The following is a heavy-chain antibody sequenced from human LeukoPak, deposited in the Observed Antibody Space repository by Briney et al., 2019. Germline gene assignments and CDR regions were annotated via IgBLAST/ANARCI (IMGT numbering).Heavy chain of an antibody. CDR1: GGSFSGYY. CDR3: ARVGGDIVVVPAAIGAFDI. D-gene: IGHD2-2*02. V-gene: IGHV4-34*01. J-gene: IGHJ3*02. Sequence: SETLSLTCAVYGGSFSGYYWSWIRQPPGKGLEWIGKINHSGSTNYNPSLKSRVTISVDTSKNQFSLKLSSVTAADTAVYYCARVGGDIVVVPAAIGAFDIWGQGTMVTVSS. CDR2: INHSGST.